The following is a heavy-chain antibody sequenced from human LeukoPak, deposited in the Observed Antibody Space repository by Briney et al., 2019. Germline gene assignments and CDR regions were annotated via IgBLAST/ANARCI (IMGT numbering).Heavy chain of an antibody. Sequence: PGGSLRLSCAASGFTFSTYPMHWVRQAPGKGLEWVAVMSFDGDSEYYSDSVRGRFTVSRDNAKSTLYLQMNSLRAEDTAVYYCARYLGQYYDTSDNWFDPWGQGTLVTVSS. CDR2: MSFDGDSE. CDR1: GFTFSTYP. CDR3: ARYLGQYYDTSDNWFDP. D-gene: IGHD3-22*01. V-gene: IGHV3-30-3*01. J-gene: IGHJ5*02.